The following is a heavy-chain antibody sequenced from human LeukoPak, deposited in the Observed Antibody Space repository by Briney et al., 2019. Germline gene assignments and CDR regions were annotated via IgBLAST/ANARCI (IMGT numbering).Heavy chain of an antibody. CDR2: ISYDGSNK. D-gene: IGHD7-27*01. Sequence: PGGSLRLSCAASGFTFSSYAMHWVRQAPGKGLEWVAVISYDGSNKYYADSVKGRFTISRDNSKNTLYLQMNSLIAEDTAVYYCARDSLGYYWGQGTLVTVSS. CDR1: GFTFSSYA. V-gene: IGHV3-30-3*01. CDR3: ARDSLGYY. J-gene: IGHJ4*02.